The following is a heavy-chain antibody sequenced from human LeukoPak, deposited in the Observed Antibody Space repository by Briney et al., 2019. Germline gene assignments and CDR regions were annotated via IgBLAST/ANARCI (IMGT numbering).Heavy chain of an antibody. Sequence: ASVKVSCTASGYTFTDYYMNWVGPAPGQGREWMGWINPNSGGTNYAQKFQGRVTMTRDTSISPAYMELSRLRSDDTAVYYCARLTRQGRAFDIWGQGTMVTVSS. CDR1: GYTFTDYY. V-gene: IGHV1-2*02. CDR3: ARLTRQGRAFDI. CDR2: INPNSGGT. J-gene: IGHJ3*02. D-gene: IGHD3-10*01.